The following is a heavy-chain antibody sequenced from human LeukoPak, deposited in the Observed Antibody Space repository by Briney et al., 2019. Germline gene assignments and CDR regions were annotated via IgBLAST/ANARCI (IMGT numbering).Heavy chain of an antibody. CDR2: IYSGGNT. CDR3: ARGRPYFDY. CDR1: GFTVSSNY. J-gene: IGHJ4*02. Sequence: GGSLRLSCAASGFTVSSNYMSWVRQAPGKGLEWVSVIYSGGNTYYADSVKGRFTISRDSSKNTPYLQMNSRRAEDTAVYYCARGRPYFDYWGQGTLVTVSS. V-gene: IGHV3-53*01. D-gene: IGHD2-21*01.